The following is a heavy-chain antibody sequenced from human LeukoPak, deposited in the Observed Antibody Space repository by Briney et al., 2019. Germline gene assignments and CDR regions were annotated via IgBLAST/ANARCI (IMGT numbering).Heavy chain of an antibody. V-gene: IGHV3-21*01. J-gene: IGHJ1*01. CDR2: ISGRSSHV. CDR3: GRAFPPLRTSSAGDL. Sequence: GGSLRLSCSASGFSSSDYDMNWVRQAPGKGLEWVSAISGRSSHVYYGESVKGRFTISRDNAKNSLYLQLDSLGVEDTAVYYCGRAFPPLRTSSAGDLWGQGTLVTVSS. D-gene: IGHD3-16*01. CDR1: GFSSSDYD.